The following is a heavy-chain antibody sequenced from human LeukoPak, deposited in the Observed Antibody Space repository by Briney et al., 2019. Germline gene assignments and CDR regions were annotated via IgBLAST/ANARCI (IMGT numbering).Heavy chain of an antibody. CDR2: IMQDGSEI. V-gene: IGHV3-7*01. CDR3: ARGALSWIAAFDF. D-gene: IGHD6-25*01. CDR1: GFTFSSYW. J-gene: IGHJ4*02. Sequence: GGSLRLSCAASGFTFSSYWMHWVRQAPGKGLEWVANIMQDGSEIYFVDSVKGRFTISRENAKNSLYLQMNSLRAEDTAVYYCARGALSWIAAFDFWGQGTVVTVS.